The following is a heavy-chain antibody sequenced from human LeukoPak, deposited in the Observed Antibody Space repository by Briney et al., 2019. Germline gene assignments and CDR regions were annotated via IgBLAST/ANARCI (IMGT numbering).Heavy chain of an antibody. V-gene: IGHV4-39*07. CDR2: IYYSGST. CDR1: GGSISSSSYY. CDR3: ARDNDDFWRD. D-gene: IGHD3-3*01. J-gene: IGHJ4*02. Sequence: SETLSLTCTVSGGSISSSSYYWGWIRQPPGKGLEWIGSIYYSGSTYYNPSLKSRVTISVDTSKNQFSLKLSSVTAADTAVYYCARDNDDFWRDWGQGTLVTVSS.